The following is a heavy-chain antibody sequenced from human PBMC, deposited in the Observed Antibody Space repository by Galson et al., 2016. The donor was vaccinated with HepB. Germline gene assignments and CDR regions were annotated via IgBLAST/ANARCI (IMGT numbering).Heavy chain of an antibody. V-gene: IGHV3-15*07. CDR2: IKSNADGGTV. J-gene: IGHJ4*02. CDR3: AKDGSYSGNLHGYFDY. Sequence: SLRLSCAASGLTLSDVWMNWVRQAPGKGLEWVGRIKSNADGGTVDYTAPVQGRFTISRDNADNSLSLQMNSLSGDDTALYYCAKDGSYSGNLHGYFDYWGQGTLVTVSS. CDR1: GLTLSDVW. D-gene: IGHD1-26*01.